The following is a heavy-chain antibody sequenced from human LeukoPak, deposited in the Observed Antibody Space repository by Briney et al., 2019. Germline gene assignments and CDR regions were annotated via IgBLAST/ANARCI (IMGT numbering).Heavy chain of an antibody. CDR2: IYYSGST. Sequence: SETLSLTCTVSGGSISSGGYYWSWIRQHPGKGLEWIGYIYYSGSTYYNPSLKSRVTISVDTSKNQFSLKLSSVTAADTAVYYCARDIMRGYCSGGSCYGSAFDIWGQGTMVTVSS. D-gene: IGHD2-15*01. J-gene: IGHJ3*02. CDR3: ARDIMRGYCSGGSCYGSAFDI. CDR1: GGSISSGGYY. V-gene: IGHV4-31*03.